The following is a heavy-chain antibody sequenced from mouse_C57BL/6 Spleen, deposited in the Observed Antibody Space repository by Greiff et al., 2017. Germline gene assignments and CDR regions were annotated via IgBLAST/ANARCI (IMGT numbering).Heavy chain of an antibody. CDR2: IYPGSGST. D-gene: IGHD3-2*02. V-gene: IGHV1-55*01. Sequence: VQLQQPGAELVKPGASVKMSCKASGYTFTSYWITWVKQRPGQGLEWIGDIYPGSGSTNYNEKFKSKATLTVDTSSSTAYMQLSSLTSEDSAVYYCARSTAQATSWFAYWGQGTLVTVSA. CDR1: GYTFTSYW. J-gene: IGHJ3*01. CDR3: ARSTAQATSWFAY.